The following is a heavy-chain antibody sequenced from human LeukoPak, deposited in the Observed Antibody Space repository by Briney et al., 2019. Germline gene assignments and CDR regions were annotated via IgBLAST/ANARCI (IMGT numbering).Heavy chain of an antibody. CDR1: GFTFSSYS. J-gene: IGHJ4*02. CDR2: ISSSSSYI. CDR3: ARGPSCSSTSCYWGGFDY. D-gene: IGHD2-2*01. Sequence: TGGSLRLSCAASGFTFSSYSMNWVRQAPGEGLEWVSSISSSSSYIYYADSVKGRFTISRDNAKNSLYLQMNSLRAEDTAVYYCARGPSCSSTSCYWGGFDYWGQGTLVTVSS. V-gene: IGHV3-21*01.